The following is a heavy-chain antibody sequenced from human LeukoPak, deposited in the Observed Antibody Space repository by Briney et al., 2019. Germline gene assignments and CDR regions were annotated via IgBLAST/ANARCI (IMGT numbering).Heavy chain of an antibody. CDR2: IYYSGST. V-gene: IGHV4-59*01. Sequence: SETLSLTCTVSGGSISRYYWSWIRQPPGKGLEWIGYIYYSGSTNYNPSLKSRVTISVDTSKNQFSLKLSSVTAADTAVYYCARGDPGRGWFDPWGQGTLVTVSS. CDR3: ARGDPGRGWFDP. J-gene: IGHJ5*02. CDR1: GGSISRYY.